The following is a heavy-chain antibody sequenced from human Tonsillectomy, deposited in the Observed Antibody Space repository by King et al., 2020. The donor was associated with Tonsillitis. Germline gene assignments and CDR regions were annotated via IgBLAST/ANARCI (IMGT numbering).Heavy chain of an antibody. D-gene: IGHD2-15*01. V-gene: IGHV3-23*04. CDR1: GFTFSSYA. CDR2: ISGSGGST. J-gene: IGHJ4*02. CDR3: AKDVISCSGRSCYWAFDY. Sequence: VQLVESGGGLVQPGGSLRLSCAASGFTFSSYAMSWVRQAPGKGLEWGSVISGSGGSTHYADSVKGRFTISRDNSKNTLYLQMNSLRDEDTAVYYCAKDVISCSGRSCYWAFDYRGQGTLATVSS.